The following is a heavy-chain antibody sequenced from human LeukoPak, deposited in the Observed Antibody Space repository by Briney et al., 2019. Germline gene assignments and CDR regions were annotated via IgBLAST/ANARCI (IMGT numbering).Heavy chain of an antibody. CDR2: ISGRDSNT. D-gene: IGHD2-8*01. CDR3: GKALANSNGVGDY. Sequence: GGAPRISPAAPWFTLCSYAIDRGPPGPGEGGGGVSSISGRDSNTYFADSVKGRFTISRDNPKSTVYLQMNSLRAEDTAIYYCGKALANSNGVGDYWGQGTQVTVSS. V-gene: IGHV3-23*01. CDR1: WFTLCSYA. J-gene: IGHJ4*02.